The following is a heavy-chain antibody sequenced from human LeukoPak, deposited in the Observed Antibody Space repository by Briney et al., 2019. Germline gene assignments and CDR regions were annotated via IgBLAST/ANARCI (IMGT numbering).Heavy chain of an antibody. CDR2: ISYDGSNK. D-gene: IGHD6-13*01. J-gene: IGHJ4*02. CDR1: GFTFSSYG. V-gene: IGHV3-30*03. CDR3: ARAGAAAGNFDY. Sequence: GSLRLSCAASGFTFSSYGMHWVRQAPGQGLEWVAVISYDGSNKYYADSVKGRFTISRDNAKNSLYLQMNSLRAEDTAVYYCARAGAAAGNFDYWGQGTLVTVSS.